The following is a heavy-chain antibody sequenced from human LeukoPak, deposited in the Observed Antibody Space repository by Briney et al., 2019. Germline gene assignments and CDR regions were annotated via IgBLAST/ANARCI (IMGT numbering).Heavy chain of an antibody. Sequence: SETLSLTCTVSGGSISSYYWSWIRQPPGKGLEWIGYIYYSGSTNYNPSLKSRVTISVDTSKNQFSLKLSSVTAADTAVYYCARQNYSSGWFNWFDPWGQGTLVTVSS. CDR1: GGSISSYY. J-gene: IGHJ5*02. V-gene: IGHV4-59*08. CDR2: IYYSGST. CDR3: ARQNYSSGWFNWFDP. D-gene: IGHD6-19*01.